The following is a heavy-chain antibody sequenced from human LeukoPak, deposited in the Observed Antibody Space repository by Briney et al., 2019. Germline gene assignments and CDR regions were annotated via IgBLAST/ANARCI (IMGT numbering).Heavy chain of an antibody. V-gene: IGHV3-21*04. CDR2: NSSSSNYI. CDR3: ATRGRTATKYFES. D-gene: IGHD1-1*01. J-gene: IGHJ4*02. CDR1: GFTFSSYE. Sequence: GRSLRLSCAASGFTFSSYEMNWVRQAPGKGLEWVSFNSSSSNYIYYADSVKGRFTISRDNSKNALLLQMNGLRADDTAVYYCATRGRTATKYFESWGQGTLVTVSS.